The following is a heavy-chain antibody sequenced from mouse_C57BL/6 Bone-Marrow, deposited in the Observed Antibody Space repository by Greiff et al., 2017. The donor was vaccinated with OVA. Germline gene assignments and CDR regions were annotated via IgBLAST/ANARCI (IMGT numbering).Heavy chain of an antibody. CDR2: IYPGSGST. CDR1: GYTFTSYW. CDR3: AGYYYGSSFHWYFDV. Sequence: QVQLQQPGAELVKPGASVKMSCKASGYTFTSYWITWVKQRPGQGLEWIGDIYPGSGSTNYNEKFKSKATLTVDTSSSTAYMQLSSLTSEDSAVYYGAGYYYGSSFHWYFDVWGTGTTVTVSS. V-gene: IGHV1-55*01. D-gene: IGHD1-1*01. J-gene: IGHJ1*03.